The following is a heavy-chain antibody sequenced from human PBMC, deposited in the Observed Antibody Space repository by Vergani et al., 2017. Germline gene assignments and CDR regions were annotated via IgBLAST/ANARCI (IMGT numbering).Heavy chain of an antibody. CDR1: GFTFSSYW. Sequence: EVQLVESGGGLVQPGGSLRLSCAASGFTFSSYWMSWVRQAPGKGLEWVSAISGSGGSTYYADSVKGRFTISRDNSKNTLYLQMNSLRAEDTAVYYCAKDQRPYYYDSSGYYQPWYFDLWGRGTLVTVSS. CDR2: ISGSGGST. D-gene: IGHD3-22*01. J-gene: IGHJ2*01. CDR3: AKDQRPYYYDSSGYYQPWYFDL. V-gene: IGHV3-23*04.